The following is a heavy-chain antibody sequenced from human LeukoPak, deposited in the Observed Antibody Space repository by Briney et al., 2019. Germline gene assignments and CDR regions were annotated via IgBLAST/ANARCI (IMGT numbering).Heavy chain of an antibody. CDR1: GGSISSGGYY. Sequence: TLSLTCTVSGGSISSGGYYWSWIRQHPGKGLEWTGYIYYSGSTYYNPSLKSRVTISVDTSKNQFSLKLSSVTAADTAVYYCARVRYCSSTSCYPRFDPWGQGTLVTVSS. V-gene: IGHV4-31*03. CDR3: ARVRYCSSTSCYPRFDP. J-gene: IGHJ5*02. CDR2: IYYSGST. D-gene: IGHD2-2*01.